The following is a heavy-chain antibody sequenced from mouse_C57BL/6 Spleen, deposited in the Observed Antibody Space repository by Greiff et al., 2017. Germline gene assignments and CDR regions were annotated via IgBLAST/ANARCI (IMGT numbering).Heavy chain of an antibody. CDR1: GYTFTSYW. CDR2: INPSNGGT. CDR3: ARGSNYDYYAMDY. D-gene: IGHD2-5*01. J-gene: IGHJ4*01. V-gene: IGHV1-53*01. Sequence: VQLQQPGTELVKPGASVKLSCKASGYTFTSYWMHWVKQRPGQGLEWIGNINPSNGGTNYNEKFKSKATLTVDNSSSTACMQLSSLTSEDSAVYYCARGSNYDYYAMDYWGQGTSVTVSS.